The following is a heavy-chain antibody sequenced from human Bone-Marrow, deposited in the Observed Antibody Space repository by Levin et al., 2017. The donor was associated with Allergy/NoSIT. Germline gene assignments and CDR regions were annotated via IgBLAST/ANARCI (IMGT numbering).Heavy chain of an antibody. CDR3: AKLHSRYCAGGSCYMDD. J-gene: IGHJ4*02. Sequence: PGGSLSLSCPASGFTFSTFAMTWVRQAPGKGLECVSVISGRGDSTYYADSVKGRFTISRDNSKNTLYLQMNRLRADDTAVYYCAKLHSRYCAGGSCYMDDWGQGTLVTVSS. CDR2: ISGRGDST. CDR1: GFTFSTFA. V-gene: IGHV3-23*01. D-gene: IGHD2-15*01.